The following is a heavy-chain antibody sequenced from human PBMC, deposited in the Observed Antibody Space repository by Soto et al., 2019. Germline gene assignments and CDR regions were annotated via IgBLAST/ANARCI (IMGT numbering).Heavy chain of an antibody. CDR1: GFTFSDYV. V-gene: IGHV3-23*01. J-gene: IGHJ6*02. D-gene: IGHD2-15*01. Sequence: GGSLRLSCEASGFTFSDYVMNWVRQGPGKGLEWVSTIGRGDDKYYADSVKGRFTISRDTSKNTLFLQMNSLRAEDTALYFCAKDGTTGGQHYSDMDVWGQGAPETVFS. CDR3: AKDGTTGGQHYSDMDV. CDR2: IGRGDDK.